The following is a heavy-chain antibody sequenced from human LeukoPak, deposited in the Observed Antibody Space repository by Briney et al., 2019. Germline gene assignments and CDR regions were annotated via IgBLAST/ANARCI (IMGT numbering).Heavy chain of an antibody. CDR3: ARAPYYYDSSGYSYYYYYYMDV. CDR1: GFTFSSYG. CDR2: ISGSGGST. D-gene: IGHD3-22*01. V-gene: IGHV3-23*01. J-gene: IGHJ6*03. Sequence: GGSLRLSCAASGFTFSSYGMSWVRQAPGKGLEWVSTISGSGGSTYYAGSVKGRFTISRDNAKNSLYLQMNSLRAEDTAVYYCARAPYYYDSSGYSYYYYYYMDVWGKGTTVTISS.